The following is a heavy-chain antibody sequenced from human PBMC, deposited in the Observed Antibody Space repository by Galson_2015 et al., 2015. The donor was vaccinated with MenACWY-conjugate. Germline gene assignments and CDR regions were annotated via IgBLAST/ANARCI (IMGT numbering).Heavy chain of an antibody. D-gene: IGHD3-16*01. CDR1: GFTFRRYW. J-gene: IGHJ6*03. V-gene: IGHV3-74*01. CDR3: ARSYVPGSDRKNYCMDV. CDR2: VNRDGSGT. Sequence: LRLSCAASGFTFRRYWMHWVRQAPGKGLVWVSRVNRDGSGTGYADSVKGRFTISRDHATHMLFLPMNSLKVEDTAVYYCARSYVPGSDRKNYCMDVWGRGTKVTVSS.